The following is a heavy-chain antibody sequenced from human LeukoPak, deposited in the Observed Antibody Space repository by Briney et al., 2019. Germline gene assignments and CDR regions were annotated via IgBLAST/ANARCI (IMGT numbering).Heavy chain of an antibody. V-gene: IGHV3-74*01. Sequence: GGSLRLSCAASGFTFSTYWMHWVRQAPGKGLVWLSRISSDGSSTNYADSVKGRFTISRDNAKNTLYLQMNSLRAEDTAVYYCARASSKQLAGYLPDGFDIWGQGTMVTVSS. J-gene: IGHJ3*02. CDR2: ISSDGSST. D-gene: IGHD3-9*01. CDR1: GFTFSTYW. CDR3: ARASSKQLAGYLPDGFDI.